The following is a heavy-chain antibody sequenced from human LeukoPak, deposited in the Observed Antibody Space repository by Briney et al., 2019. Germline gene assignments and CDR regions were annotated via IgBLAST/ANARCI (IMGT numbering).Heavy chain of an antibody. CDR3: ARGSSWLDS. V-gene: IGHV3-53*01. J-gene: IGHJ4*02. CDR1: GFTVSNTF. CDR2: IYSVGTT. D-gene: IGHD6-13*01. Sequence: PGGSLRLSCAASGFTVSNTFMSWVRQAPGKGLEWVSVIYSVGTTYYADSEKGRFTISRDNSKNTLYLQMNSLRAEDTAVYYCARGSSWLDSWGQGTLVTVSS.